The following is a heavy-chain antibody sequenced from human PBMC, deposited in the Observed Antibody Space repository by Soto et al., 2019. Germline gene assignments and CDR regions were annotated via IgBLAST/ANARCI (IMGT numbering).Heavy chain of an antibody. CDR1: GYSFTSYW. D-gene: IGHD3-22*01. V-gene: IGHV5-51*01. CDR2: IYPGDSDT. J-gene: IGHJ4*02. CDR3: ARPHYYDSSGYYSRVDY. Sequence: EVQLVQSGAEVKKPGESLKISCKGSGYSFTSYWIGWVRQMPGKGLEWMGIIYPGDSDTRYSPSFQGQVTISADKSISTAYLQWSSLKASDTAMYYCARPHYYDSSGYYSRVDYWGQGTLVTVSS.